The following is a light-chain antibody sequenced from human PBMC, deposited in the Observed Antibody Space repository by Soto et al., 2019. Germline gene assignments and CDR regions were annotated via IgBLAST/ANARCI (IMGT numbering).Light chain of an antibody. CDR1: QSVASSH. Sequence: EIVLTQSPGTLSLSPGERATVSCRASQSVASSHLAWYQQKPGQPPKLLIYWASTRDSGVPDRFSGSGSGTDFTLTISSLQAEDVAVYYCQQYYSTPYTFGQGTKLEIK. CDR3: QQYYSTPYT. J-gene: IGKJ2*01. CDR2: WAS. V-gene: IGKV4-1*01.